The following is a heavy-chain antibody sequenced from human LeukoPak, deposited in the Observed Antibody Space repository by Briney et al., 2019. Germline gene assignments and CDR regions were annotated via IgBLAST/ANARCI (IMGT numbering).Heavy chain of an antibody. D-gene: IGHD1-26*01. CDR2: IGSDGDST. CDR3: ARAIVGAFPRGAFDI. J-gene: IGHJ3*02. CDR1: GFTFSSYA. V-gene: IGHV3-64*01. Sequence: TGGSLRLSCAASGFTFSSYAMHWVRQAPGQGLEYVSAIGSDGDSTYYANSVKGRFTISRDNSKNTLYLQMGSLKSEDMAVYYCARAIVGAFPRGAFDIWGQGTMVTVSS.